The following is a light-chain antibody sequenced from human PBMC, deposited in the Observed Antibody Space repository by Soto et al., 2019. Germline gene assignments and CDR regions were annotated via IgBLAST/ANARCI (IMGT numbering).Light chain of an antibody. J-gene: IGKJ2*01. Sequence: EIVLTQSPGTLSLSPGERATLSCRASQSVSSSYLAWYQQKPGQAPRLLIYDASSRATGIPDRFSGSGSGTDFTLTISRLEPEDFAVYHCQQYGSSEYTFGQGTKLEIK. CDR2: DAS. CDR3: QQYGSSEYT. CDR1: QSVSSSY. V-gene: IGKV3-20*01.